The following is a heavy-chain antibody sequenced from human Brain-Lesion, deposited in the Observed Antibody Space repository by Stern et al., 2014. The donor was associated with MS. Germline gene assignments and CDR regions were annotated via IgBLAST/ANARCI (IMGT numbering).Heavy chain of an antibody. CDR2: INPNTGGT. D-gene: IGHD3-3*01. CDR3: ARDQRGITIFGVVTDYYYLGMDV. V-gene: IGHV1-2*02. J-gene: IGHJ6*02. CDR1: GYIFTGYY. Sequence: QVKLEESGAEVKKPGASVKVSCKTSGYIFTGYYIHWVRQAPGQGLEWMAWINPNTGGTTYAQKFQGRVTMSRDTSISTAYVELSSLTSDDTAVYYCARDQRGITIFGVVTDYYYLGMDVWGQGTTVTVSS.